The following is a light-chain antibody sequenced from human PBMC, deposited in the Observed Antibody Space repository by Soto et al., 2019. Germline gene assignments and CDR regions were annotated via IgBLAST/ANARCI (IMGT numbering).Light chain of an antibody. Sequence: EIVLTQSPGTLSLSPGERATLSCRASQSVSSYYLAWCQQKPGQAPRLLIYAASSRATGIPDRFSGGGSGTDFTLTISRLEPEDFAVYYCQQCGSSPWTFGQGTKVDI. J-gene: IGKJ1*01. CDR1: QSVSSYY. CDR3: QQCGSSPWT. CDR2: AAS. V-gene: IGKV3-20*01.